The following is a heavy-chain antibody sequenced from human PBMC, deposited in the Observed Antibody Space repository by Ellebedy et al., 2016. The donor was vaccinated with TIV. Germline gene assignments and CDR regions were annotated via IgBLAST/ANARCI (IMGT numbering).Heavy chain of an antibody. V-gene: IGHV3-23*01. Sequence: GGSLRLSCAASGFTFKNYAMTWIRRGPGKGLDWVSLISGNGEYTYYSDSVKGRLTISRDNSKNTLYLQMNSLRPEDTAIYYCAKLGFDILTGSGGMDVWGQGTTVTVSS. CDR3: AKLGFDILTGSGGMDV. CDR1: GFTFKNYA. J-gene: IGHJ6*02. CDR2: ISGNGEYT. D-gene: IGHD3-9*01.